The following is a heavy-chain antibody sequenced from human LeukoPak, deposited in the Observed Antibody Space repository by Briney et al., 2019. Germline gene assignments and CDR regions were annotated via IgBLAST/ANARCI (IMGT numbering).Heavy chain of an antibody. CDR1: GFTFSSYE. CDR2: ITWNGVTT. D-gene: IGHD4-17*01. J-gene: IGHJ2*01. CDR3: ARSMSTVTTRYFDL. V-gene: IGHV3-20*04. Sequence: GGSLRLSCAASGFTFSSYEMIWVRQAPGKGLEWVSYITWNGVTTTYADSVKGRFTISRDNAKNSLYLQMNSLRAEDTAFFYCARSMSTVTTRYFDLWGRGTLVTVSS.